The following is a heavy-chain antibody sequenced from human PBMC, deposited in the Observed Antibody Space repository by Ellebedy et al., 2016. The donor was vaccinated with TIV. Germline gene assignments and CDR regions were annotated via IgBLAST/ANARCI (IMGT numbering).Heavy chain of an antibody. CDR2: IKKDGSEK. J-gene: IGHJ6*02. CDR3: ARDRYGSGRSYGMDV. CDR1: GFTFSSYS. V-gene: IGHV3-7*01. Sequence: PGGSLRLSCAASGFTFSSYSMNWVRQAPGKGLEWVANIKKDGSEKYYVDFVKGRFTISRDNAKNSLYLQMNSLRAEDTAVYYCARDRYGSGRSYGMDVWGQGTTVTVSS. D-gene: IGHD3-10*01.